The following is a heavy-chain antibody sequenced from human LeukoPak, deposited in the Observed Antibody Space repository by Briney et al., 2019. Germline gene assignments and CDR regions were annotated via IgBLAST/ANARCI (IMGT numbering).Heavy chain of an antibody. CDR1: GFTFSNAW. CDR2: IKSKTDGGTT. J-gene: IGHJ4*02. Sequence: GGSLRLSCAASGFTFSNAWMSWVRQAPGKGREWVGRIKSKTDGGTTDYAAPVKGRFTISRDDSKNTLYLQMNSLKTEDTAVYYCTTAGDVLLWFGELFVWGQGTLVTVSS. D-gene: IGHD3-10*01. V-gene: IGHV3-15*01. CDR3: TTAGDVLLWFGELFV.